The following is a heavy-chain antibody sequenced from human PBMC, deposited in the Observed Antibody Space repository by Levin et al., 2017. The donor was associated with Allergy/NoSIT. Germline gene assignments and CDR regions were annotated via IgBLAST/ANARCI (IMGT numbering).Heavy chain of an antibody. Sequence: KPGGSLRLSCAASGFTFSPYTMNWVRQAPGKGLEWVSSITGSSDYIYYADSVKGRFTISRDNAKNSLYLQMNSLRAEDTALYYCARDKGIAVAGGFDYWGQGTLVTVSS. D-gene: IGHD6-19*01. CDR3: ARDKGIAVAGGFDY. CDR1: GFTFSPYT. J-gene: IGHJ4*02. V-gene: IGHV3-21*04. CDR2: ITGSSDYI.